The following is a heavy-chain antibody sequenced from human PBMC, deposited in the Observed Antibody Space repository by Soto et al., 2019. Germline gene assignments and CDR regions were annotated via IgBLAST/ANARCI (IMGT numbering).Heavy chain of an antibody. CDR3: ARQGGEYDFWSGYYIPYMDV. D-gene: IGHD3-3*01. CDR1: GGSISSSSYY. Sequence: SETLSLTCTVSGGSISSSSYYWGWIRQPPGKGLEWIGSIYYSGSTYYNPSLKSRVTISVDTSKNQFSLKLSSVTAADTAVYYCARQGGEYDFWSGYYIPYMDVWGKGTTVTVSS. V-gene: IGHV4-39*01. CDR2: IYYSGST. J-gene: IGHJ6*03.